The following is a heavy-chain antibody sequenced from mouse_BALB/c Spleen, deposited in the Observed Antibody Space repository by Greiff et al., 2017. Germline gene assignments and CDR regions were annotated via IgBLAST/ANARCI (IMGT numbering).Heavy chain of an antibody. J-gene: IGHJ4*01. CDR1: GYSITSDYA. D-gene: IGHD2-2*01. CDR3: ARGGGYDGYAMDY. Sequence: EVQLQESGPGLVKPSQSLSLTCTVTGYSITSDYAWNWIRQFPGNKLEWMGYISYSGSTSYNPSLKSRISITRDTSKNQFFLQLNSVTTEDTATYYCARGGGYDGYAMDYWGQGTSVTVSS. V-gene: IGHV3-2*02. CDR2: ISYSGST.